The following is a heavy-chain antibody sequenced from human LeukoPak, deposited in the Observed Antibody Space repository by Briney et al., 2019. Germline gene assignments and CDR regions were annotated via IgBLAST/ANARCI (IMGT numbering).Heavy chain of an antibody. Sequence: GGSLRLSCAASGFTFSSYAMTWVRQAPGKGLESVSAISDSGSKTHYADSVKGRFTISRDNSKNTVYLQMNSLRAEDTALYYCAKDWSCDYWGQGTLVTVSS. D-gene: IGHD1-26*01. CDR1: GFTFSSYA. CDR2: ISDSGSKT. J-gene: IGHJ4*02. CDR3: AKDWSCDY. V-gene: IGHV3-23*01.